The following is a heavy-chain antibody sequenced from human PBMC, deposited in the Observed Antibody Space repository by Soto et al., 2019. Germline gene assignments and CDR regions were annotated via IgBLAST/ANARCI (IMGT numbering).Heavy chain of an antibody. Sequence: QVQLQESGPGLVKPSETLSLTCTVSGGSISSYYWSWIRQPPGKGLEWIGYISFSGSTNYNPSLKSRVTISGDSSRNQFPLKLSSVTAADTAVYYCVRDPQGRVYDIWGQGTMVTVSS. CDR3: VRDPQGRVYDI. CDR1: GGSISSYY. J-gene: IGHJ3*02. CDR2: ISFSGST. V-gene: IGHV4-59*01.